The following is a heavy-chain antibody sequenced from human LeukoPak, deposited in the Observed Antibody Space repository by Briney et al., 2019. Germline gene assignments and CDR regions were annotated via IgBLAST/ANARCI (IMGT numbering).Heavy chain of an antibody. V-gene: IGHV3-15*01. CDR1: RFTFTAAW. CDR3: TTIGIWFGGVFGFDY. J-gene: IGHJ4*02. Sequence: PGGSLRLSCVVSRFTFTAAWMSWVRQAPGKGLEWVGRIKSKTDGGTTDYAAPVKGRFTISRDDSKNTLYLQMNSLKTEDTAAYYCTTIGIWFGGVFGFDYWGQGTLVTVSS. CDR2: IKSKTDGGTT. D-gene: IGHD3-10*01.